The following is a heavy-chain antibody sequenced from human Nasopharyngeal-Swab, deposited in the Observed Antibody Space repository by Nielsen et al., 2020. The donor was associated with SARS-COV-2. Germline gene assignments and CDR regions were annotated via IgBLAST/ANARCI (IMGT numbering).Heavy chain of an antibody. J-gene: IGHJ6*03. Sequence: SETLSLTCAVSGGSFSANYWGWIRQPPGKGLEWIGEINHSGSTNYNPSLKSRVTISVDTSMNQVSLEVSSVTAADTAVYYCARGLSGVVPSPFLGLGPYFYYYYMDVWGKGTTVTVSS. D-gene: IGHD3-16*01. V-gene: IGHV4-34*01. CDR2: INHSGST. CDR1: GGSFSANY. CDR3: ARGLSGVVPSPFLGLGPYFYYYYMDV.